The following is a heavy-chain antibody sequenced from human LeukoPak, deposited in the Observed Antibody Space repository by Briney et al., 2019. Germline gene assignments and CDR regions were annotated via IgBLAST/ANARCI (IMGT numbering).Heavy chain of an antibody. CDR3: ARRSWDQTGMDV. J-gene: IGHJ6*02. D-gene: IGHD1-26*01. CDR2: IYCSGST. CDR1: GGSISSSSYY. V-gene: IGHV4-39*01. Sequence: SETLSLTCTVSGGSISSSSYYWGWIRQPPGKGLEWIGSIYCSGSTYYSPSLKSRVTISVDTSRNQFSLKLSSVTAADTAVYYCARRSWDQTGMDVWGQGTTVTVSS.